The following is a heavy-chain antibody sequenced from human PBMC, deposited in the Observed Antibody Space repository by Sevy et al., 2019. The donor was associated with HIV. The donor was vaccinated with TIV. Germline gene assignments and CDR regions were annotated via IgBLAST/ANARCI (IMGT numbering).Heavy chain of an antibody. J-gene: IGHJ4*02. CDR3: VGRPYSSAYSWSYHFDY. D-gene: IGHD3-16*01. V-gene: IGHV3-11*01. CDR2: ISGSSSAI. Sequence: GGSLRLSCAASGFTFSDYYMSWIRQAPGKGLEWISYISGSSSAIVYADSVKGRFAISSNNAKNALYLHMDNLRAEDTAVYFCVGRPYSSAYSWSYHFDYWGQGTLVTVSS. CDR1: GFTFSDYY.